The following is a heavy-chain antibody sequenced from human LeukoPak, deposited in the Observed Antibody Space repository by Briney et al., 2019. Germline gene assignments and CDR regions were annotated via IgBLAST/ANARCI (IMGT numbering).Heavy chain of an antibody. CDR3: ARDRSLGVFDY. CDR2: ISSSSSYI. CDR1: GFTFSSYS. D-gene: IGHD3-10*01. J-gene: IGHJ4*02. Sequence: PGGSLRLSCAASGFTFSSYSMNWVRQAPGKGLEWVSSISSSSSYIYYADSVRGQFTISRDNAKNSLYLQMNSLRAEDTAVYYCARDRSLGVFDYWGQGTLVTVSS. V-gene: IGHV3-21*01.